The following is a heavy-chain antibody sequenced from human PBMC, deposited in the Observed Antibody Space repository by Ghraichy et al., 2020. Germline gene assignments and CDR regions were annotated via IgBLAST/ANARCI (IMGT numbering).Heavy chain of an antibody. CDR2: ISGSGGST. V-gene: IGHV3-23*01. J-gene: IGHJ3*02. D-gene: IGHD3-22*01. Sequence: LSLTCAASGFTFSRYAMSWVRQAPGKGLEWVSAISGSGGSTYYADSVKGRFTISRDNSKNTLYLQMNSLRAEDTAVYYCAKAHDSSGYYHDAFDIWGQGTMVTVSS. CDR3: AKAHDSSGYYHDAFDI. CDR1: GFTFSRYA.